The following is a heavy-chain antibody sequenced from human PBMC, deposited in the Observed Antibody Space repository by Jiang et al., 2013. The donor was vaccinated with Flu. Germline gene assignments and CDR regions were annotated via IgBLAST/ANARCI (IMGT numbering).Heavy chain of an antibody. D-gene: IGHD3-10*01. CDR3: ARAVPFRGIIISRLDY. V-gene: IGHV5-51*01. CDR1: GYSFTSNW. J-gene: IGHJ4*02. CDR2: IYPGDSDT. Sequence: QLVESGAEVKKPGESLKISCKGSGYSFTSNWIGWVRQMPGKGLEWMGIIYPGDSDTRYSPSFQGQVTISADKSINTAYLQWSSLKASDTAMYYCARAVPFRGIIISRLDYWGQGTLVTVSS.